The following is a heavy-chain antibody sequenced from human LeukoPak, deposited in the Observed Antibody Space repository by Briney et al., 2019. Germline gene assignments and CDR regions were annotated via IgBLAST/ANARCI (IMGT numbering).Heavy chain of an antibody. J-gene: IGHJ4*02. CDR2: INLNSGGT. CDR3: ASDPSSSDNFFDF. D-gene: IGHD6-6*01. Sequence: ASVKVSCKASGFTFSDYYIHWVRQAPGQGLDYMGHINLNSGGTFYVQKFQGRVTMTRDTSISTAYMDLSGLTSDDTAVYFCASDPSSSDNFFDFWGQGTLVTVSS. CDR1: GFTFSDYY. V-gene: IGHV1-2*06.